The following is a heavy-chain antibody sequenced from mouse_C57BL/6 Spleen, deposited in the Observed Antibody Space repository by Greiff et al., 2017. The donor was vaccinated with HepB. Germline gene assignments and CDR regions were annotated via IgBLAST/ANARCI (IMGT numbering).Heavy chain of an antibody. CDR2: INYDGSST. D-gene: IGHD1-1*01. V-gene: IGHV5-16*01. CDR1: GFTFSDYY. CDR3: ARMNYGSLDY. Sequence: DVKLVESEGGLVQPGSSMKLSCTASGFTFSDYYMAWVRQVPEKGLEWVANINYDGSSTYYLDSLKSRFSISRDNAKNMLYLQMSSLKSEDTATYYCARMNYGSLDYWGQGTTLTVSS. J-gene: IGHJ2*01.